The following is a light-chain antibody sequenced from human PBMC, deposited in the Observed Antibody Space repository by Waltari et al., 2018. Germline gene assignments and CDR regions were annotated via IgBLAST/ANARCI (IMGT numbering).Light chain of an antibody. Sequence: SALTPPASVSGSPGQSLTISCTRTSSDVGSYDLVSWYQQHPGKAPKLMIYEVNTRPAGVSHRFSASRSGNTASLTISGLQAEDEADYHCCSYAGNCTVVFGGGTKLTVL. CDR1: SSDVGSYDL. J-gene: IGLJ2*01. CDR2: EVN. V-gene: IGLV2-23*02. CDR3: CSYAGNCTVV.